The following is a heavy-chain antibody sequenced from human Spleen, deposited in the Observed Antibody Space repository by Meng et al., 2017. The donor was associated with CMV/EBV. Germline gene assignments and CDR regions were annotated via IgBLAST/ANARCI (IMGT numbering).Heavy chain of an antibody. J-gene: IGHJ6*02. CDR2: VNPNSGGT. CDR3: ARTALGGGTIFGVVTTTSNYYQYGMDV. D-gene: IGHD3-3*01. V-gene: IGHV1-2*02. Sequence: VRQAPGQGLEWMGWVNPNSGGTNYAQKFQGRVTLTRDTSTSTAYVELSRLRSEDTAVYYCARTALGGGTIFGVVTTTSNYYQYGMDVWGQGTTVTVSS.